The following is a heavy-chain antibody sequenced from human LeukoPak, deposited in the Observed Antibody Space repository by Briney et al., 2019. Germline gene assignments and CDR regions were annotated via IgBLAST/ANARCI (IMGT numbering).Heavy chain of an antibody. D-gene: IGHD2/OR15-2a*01. Sequence: PGGSLRLSCAVSGITLSNYGMSWVRQAPGKGLEWVAGISDSGGSTNYAESVKGRFTISRDNPKNSLYLQMDSLRAEDTAVYYCVRDVSRRIGMDVWGQGTTVTVSS. V-gene: IGHV3-23*01. CDR1: GITLSNYG. J-gene: IGHJ6*02. CDR3: VRDVSRRIGMDV. CDR2: ISDSGGST.